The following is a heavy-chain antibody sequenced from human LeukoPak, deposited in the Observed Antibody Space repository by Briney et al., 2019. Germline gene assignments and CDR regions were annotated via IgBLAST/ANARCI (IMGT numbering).Heavy chain of an antibody. Sequence: ASVKVSCKASGDTFSTYGITWVRQAPGQGREWMGGIIPIFGKPNYAQKFQGRVTINVDKSTSTAYMELSSLRSEDTAVYYCGRVSCGGNCYSLIGTFDIWGQGTMVTVSS. D-gene: IGHD2-15*01. CDR2: IIPIFGKP. CDR1: GDTFSTYG. V-gene: IGHV1-69*06. J-gene: IGHJ3*02. CDR3: GRVSCGGNCYSLIGTFDI.